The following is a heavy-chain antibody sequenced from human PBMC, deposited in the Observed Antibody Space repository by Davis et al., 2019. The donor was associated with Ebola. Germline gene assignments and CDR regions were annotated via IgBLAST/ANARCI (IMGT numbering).Heavy chain of an antibody. V-gene: IGHV4-30-4*08. Sequence: LRLSCAASGFTFSSYAMSWVRQPPGKGLEWIGYIYYSGSTYYNPSLKSRVTISVDTSKNQFSLKLSSVTAADTAVYYCARGGLWFGELLFQPPDYWGQGTLVTVSS. CDR1: GFTFSSYA. J-gene: IGHJ4*02. CDR3: ARGGLWFGELLFQPPDY. CDR2: IYYSGST. D-gene: IGHD3-10*01.